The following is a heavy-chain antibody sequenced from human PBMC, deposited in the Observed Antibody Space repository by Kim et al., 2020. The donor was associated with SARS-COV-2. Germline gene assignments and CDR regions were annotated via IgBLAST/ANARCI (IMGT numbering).Heavy chain of an antibody. J-gene: IGHJ4*02. V-gene: IGHV3-33*06. CDR3: AKGTYDSSGYYYLENFDY. D-gene: IGHD3-22*01. CDR2: IWYDGSNK. Sequence: GGSLRLSCAASGFTFSSYAMHWVRQAPGKGLEWVAVIWYDGSNKYYADSVKGRFTISRDNSKNTLYLQMNSLRAEDTAVYYCAKGTYDSSGYYYLENFDYWGQGTLVTVSS. CDR1: GFTFSSYA.